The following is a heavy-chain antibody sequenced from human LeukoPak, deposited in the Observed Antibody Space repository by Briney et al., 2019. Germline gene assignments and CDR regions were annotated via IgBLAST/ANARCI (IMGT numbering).Heavy chain of an antibody. CDR2: IYPGDSDT. CDR3: ARPPSIAADNDAFDI. V-gene: IGHV5-51*01. J-gene: IGHJ3*02. Sequence: GESLKISCKGSGYSFTSYWIGWVRQMPGKGLEWMGIIYPGDSDTRYSPSFQGQVTISADKSISTAYLQWSCLKASDTAMYYCARPPSIAADNDAFDIWGQGTMVTVTS. CDR1: GYSFTSYW. D-gene: IGHD6-25*01.